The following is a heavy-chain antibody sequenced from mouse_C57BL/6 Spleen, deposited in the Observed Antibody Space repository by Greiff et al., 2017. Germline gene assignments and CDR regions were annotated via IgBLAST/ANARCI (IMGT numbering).Heavy chain of an antibody. CDR3: ARRYGYYYDYYFDY. V-gene: IGHV1-78*01. D-gene: IGHD1-1*01. CDR2: IYPRDGST. J-gene: IGHJ2*01. Sequence: VQLQESDAELVKPGASVKISCKASGYTFTDHTIHWMKQRPEQGLEWIGYIYPRDGSTKYNEKFKGKDTLTADKSSSTAYMQLNSLTSEDSAVXFCARRYGYYYDYYFDYWGQGTTLTVSS. CDR1: GYTFTDHT.